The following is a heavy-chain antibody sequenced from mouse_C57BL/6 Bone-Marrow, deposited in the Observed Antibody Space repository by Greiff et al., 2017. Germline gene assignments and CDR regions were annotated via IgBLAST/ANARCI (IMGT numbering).Heavy chain of an antibody. Sequence: QVQLKESGAELVRPGASVKLSCKASGYTFTDYYINWVKQRPGQGLEWIARIYPGSGNTYYNEKFNGKATLTAEKSSSTAYMQLSSLTSEDSAVYFCARSPLLLFDYWGQGTTLTVSA. V-gene: IGHV1-76*01. CDR2: IYPGSGNT. D-gene: IGHD1-1*01. CDR1: GYTFTDYY. J-gene: IGHJ2*01. CDR3: ARSPLLLFDY.